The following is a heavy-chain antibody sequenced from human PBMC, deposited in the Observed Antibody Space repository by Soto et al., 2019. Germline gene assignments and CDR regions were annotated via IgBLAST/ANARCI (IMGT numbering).Heavy chain of an antibody. D-gene: IGHD2-21*01. V-gene: IGHV4-59*12. CDR2: IYHSGST. CDR1: GGTISSYY. Sequence: SETLSLTCTVSGGTISSYYWSWIRQPPGKGLEWIGYIYHSGSTYYNPSLKSRVTISVDRSKNQFSLKLSSVTAADTAVYYCARGNVVAIDYWGQGTLVTVSS. CDR3: ARGNVVAIDY. J-gene: IGHJ4*02.